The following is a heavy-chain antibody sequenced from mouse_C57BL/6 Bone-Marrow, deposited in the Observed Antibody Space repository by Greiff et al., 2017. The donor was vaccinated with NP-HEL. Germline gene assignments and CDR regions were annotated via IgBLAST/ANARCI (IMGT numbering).Heavy chain of an antibody. CDR3: ARQPWFAY. CDR1: GFTFSDYY. J-gene: IGHJ3*01. Sequence: EVQLQESGGGLVQPGGSLKLSCAASGFTFSDYYMYWVRQTPEKRLEWVAYISNGGGSTYYPDTVKGRFTISRDNAKNTLYLQMSRLKSEDTAMYYCARQPWFAYWGQGTLVTVSA. CDR2: ISNGGGST. V-gene: IGHV5-12*01.